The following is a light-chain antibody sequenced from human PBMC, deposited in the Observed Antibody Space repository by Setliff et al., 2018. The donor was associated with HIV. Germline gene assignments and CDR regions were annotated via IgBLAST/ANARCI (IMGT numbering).Light chain of an antibody. V-gene: IGKV1-39*01. CDR1: QNISTF. CDR2: ATS. Sequence: DFQMTQSPSSLSASVGDRVTITCRTSQNISTFLSWYQHKPGKAPKLLIYATSTLQGGVPSRFRGSGSGTDFRLTISSLHPDDFATYYCHQTYTTRWTFGRGTKVDNK. CDR3: HQTYTTRWT. J-gene: IGKJ1*01.